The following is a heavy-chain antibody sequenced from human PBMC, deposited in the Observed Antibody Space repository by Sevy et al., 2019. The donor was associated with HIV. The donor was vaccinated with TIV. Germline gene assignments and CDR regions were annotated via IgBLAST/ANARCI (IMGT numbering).Heavy chain of an antibody. CDR1: GFTFSDYT. CDR3: TRVRGLLGWFDS. Sequence: GGSLKLSCAASGFTFSDYTIHWVRQAPVKGLEWVAVISYDGSRTSYADSVKGRFTISRDNSKNTLFLQMNSLRAADTAVYYCTRVRGLLGWFDSWGQGTLVTVSS. CDR2: ISYDGSRT. D-gene: IGHD3-10*01. J-gene: IGHJ5*01. V-gene: IGHV3-30*04.